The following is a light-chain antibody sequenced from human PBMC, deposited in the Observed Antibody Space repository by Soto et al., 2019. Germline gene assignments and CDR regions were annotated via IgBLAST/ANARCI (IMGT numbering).Light chain of an antibody. CDR1: QSVSSN. Sequence: EIVMTQSQATLSVSPGERATLSCRASQSVSSNLAWYQQKPGQAPRLLIYDASTRATGIPDRFSGSGSETEFTLTISSLQSEDYAIYYCQQYNNWLPWTFGQGTKVDIK. V-gene: IGKV3-15*01. J-gene: IGKJ1*01. CDR2: DAS. CDR3: QQYNNWLPWT.